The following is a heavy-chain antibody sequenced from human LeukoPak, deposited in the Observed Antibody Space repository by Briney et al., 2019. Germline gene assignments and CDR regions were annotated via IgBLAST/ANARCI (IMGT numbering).Heavy chain of an antibody. D-gene: IGHD6-19*01. CDR1: GFTFSSYE. Sequence: GGSLRLSCAASGFTFSSYEMNWVRQAPGKGLEWVSYISGSGTTIYYADSVKGRFTISRDNSKNTLYLQMNSLRAEDTAVYYCAKDLGSAVAGEKTKDYWGQGTLVTVSS. J-gene: IGHJ4*02. CDR3: AKDLGSAVAGEKTKDY. V-gene: IGHV3-48*03. CDR2: ISGSGTTI.